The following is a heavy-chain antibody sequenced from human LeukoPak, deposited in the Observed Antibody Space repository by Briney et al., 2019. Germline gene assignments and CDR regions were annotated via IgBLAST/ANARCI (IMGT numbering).Heavy chain of an antibody. J-gene: IGHJ5*02. Sequence: PSETLSLTCTVSGYSISSGYYWGWIRQPPGKGLEWIGSIYHSGSTYYNPSLKSRVTISVDTSKNQFSLKLSSVTAADTAVYYCAGGYCSGGSCYSGGWFDPWGQGTLVTVSS. CDR3: AGGYCSGGSCYSGGWFDP. V-gene: IGHV4-38-2*02. CDR1: GYSISSGYY. D-gene: IGHD2-15*01. CDR2: IYHSGST.